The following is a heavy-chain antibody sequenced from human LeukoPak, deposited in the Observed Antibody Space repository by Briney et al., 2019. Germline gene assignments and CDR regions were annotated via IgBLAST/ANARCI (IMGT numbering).Heavy chain of an antibody. CDR1: GFTSSSYA. CDR3: AKDDGGYSYGNPLGY. Sequence: GGSLRLSCAASGFTSSSYAMSWVRQAPGKGLEWVSAISGSGGSTYYADSVKGRFTISRDNSKNTLYLQMNSLRAEDTAVYYCAKDDGGYSYGNPLGYWGQGTLVTVSS. V-gene: IGHV3-23*01. D-gene: IGHD5-18*01. J-gene: IGHJ4*02. CDR2: ISGSGGST.